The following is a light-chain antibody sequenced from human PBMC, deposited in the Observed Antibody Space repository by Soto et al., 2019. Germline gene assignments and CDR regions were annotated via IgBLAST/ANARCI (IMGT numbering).Light chain of an antibody. CDR1: QGIGND. V-gene: IGKV1-17*01. CDR3: LQHNTYPRT. Sequence: DIQMTQSPSSLSASVGDRVTITCRASQGIGNDLGWYQQKPGKAPKRLIYVTSSLESGVPSRFSGSGSGTEFTLTISSLQPEDFATYDCLQHNTYPRTFGQGTKVEIK. J-gene: IGKJ1*01. CDR2: VTS.